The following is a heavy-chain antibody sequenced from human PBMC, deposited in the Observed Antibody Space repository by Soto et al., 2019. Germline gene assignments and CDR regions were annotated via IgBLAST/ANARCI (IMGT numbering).Heavy chain of an antibody. CDR1: GVTCSNAW. Sequence: GGSLRLSCAASGVTCSNAWMNWVRQAPGKGLEWVGRIKSKTDGGTTDYAAPVKGRFTISRDDSKNTLYLQMNSLKTEDTAVYYCTTDMPLRLGDFSFHGLFDYSGQGTLVTVSS. CDR3: TTDMPLRLGDFSFHGLFDY. D-gene: IGHD3-16*02. CDR2: IKSKTDGGTT. V-gene: IGHV3-15*07. J-gene: IGHJ4*02.